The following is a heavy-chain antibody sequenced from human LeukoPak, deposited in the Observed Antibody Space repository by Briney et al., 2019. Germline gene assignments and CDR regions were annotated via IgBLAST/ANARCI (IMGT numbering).Heavy chain of an antibody. CDR3: PRIEGSTFDF. J-gene: IGHJ4*02. CDR2: IYPGDSET. V-gene: IGHV5-51*01. CDR1: GYTFTTYW. Sequence: GESLKISCKGSGYTFTTYWIGWVRQMPGKGLEWMGIIYPGDSETKYRPSLQGQVTISADKSTSTAYLQWSSLKASDTAIYYCPRIEGSTFDFWGQGTLVTVSS.